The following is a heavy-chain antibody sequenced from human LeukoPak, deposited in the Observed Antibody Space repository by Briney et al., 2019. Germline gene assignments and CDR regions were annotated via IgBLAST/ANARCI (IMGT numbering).Heavy chain of an antibody. CDR2: IIPIFGTA. D-gene: IGHD6-19*01. CDR3: ARDIAVAGIDY. CDR1: GGAFSSYA. Sequence: GASVKVSCKASGGAFSSYAISWVRQAPGQGLEWMGRIIPIFGTANYAQKFQGRVTITTDESTSTAYMELSSLRSEDTAVYYCARDIAVAGIDYWGQGTLVTVSS. V-gene: IGHV1-69*05. J-gene: IGHJ4*02.